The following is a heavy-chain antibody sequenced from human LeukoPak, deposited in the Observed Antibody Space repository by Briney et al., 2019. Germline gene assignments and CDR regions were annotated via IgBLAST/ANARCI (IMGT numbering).Heavy chain of an antibody. Sequence: PGGSPRLSCGASGFTFSTYVMSWVRQAPGKGLEWVSAISDNGASTYYADSVKGRFTISRDNSKNTLRLQMSSLRAEDTAVYYCAKLAAAVTGYWGQGTLVTVSS. CDR2: ISDNGAST. CDR3: AKLAAAVTGY. V-gene: IGHV3-23*01. D-gene: IGHD6-13*01. J-gene: IGHJ4*02. CDR1: GFTFSTYV.